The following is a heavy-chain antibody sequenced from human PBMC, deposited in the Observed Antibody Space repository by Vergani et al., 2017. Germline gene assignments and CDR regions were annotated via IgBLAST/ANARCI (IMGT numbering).Heavy chain of an antibody. D-gene: IGHD2-15*01. CDR2: IKSTFDRGTT. CDR3: TTDPRYGSDGSCYWLRDHHYYGMDV. CDR1: GFSFRNAW. V-gene: IGHV3-15*07. Sequence: EVQLVESGGGIVKPGGSLRLSCVASGFSFRNAWMNWVRRTPGKGLEWVGRIKSTFDRGTTDYAAAVKGRFTISSDDSKNTLFLQMNGLKTEDIGVYYFTTDPRYGSDGSCYWLRDHHYYGMDVWGQGTTVTVSS. J-gene: IGHJ6*02.